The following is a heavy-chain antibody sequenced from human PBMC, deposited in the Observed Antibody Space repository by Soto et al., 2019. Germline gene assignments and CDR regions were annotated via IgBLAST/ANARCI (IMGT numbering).Heavy chain of an antibody. V-gene: IGHV1-46*01. CDR2: INPIDGRT. J-gene: IGHJ5*02. D-gene: IGHD3-10*01. CDR1: GYTFTSYY. CDR3: ARDLPYYYESGSYRMNFNWSDP. Sequence: QVQLVQSGAEVKKPGASVKVSCKASGYTFTSYYMHWVRQAPGQGLEWVGIINPIDGRTNYAEKCQGRVPMTRDTSTSTVSMERISLRSEATPVYYCARDLPYYYESGSYRMNFNWSDPWGQGTLVTVSS.